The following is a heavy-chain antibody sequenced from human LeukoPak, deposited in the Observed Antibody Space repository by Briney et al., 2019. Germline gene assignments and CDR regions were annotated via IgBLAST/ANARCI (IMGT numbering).Heavy chain of an antibody. CDR3: ARDGLDYFDY. CDR2: ISGSGGST. CDR1: GFTFSSYA. V-gene: IGHV3-23*01. J-gene: IGHJ4*02. Sequence: GSLRLSCAASGFTFSSYAMSWVRPAPGKGLEWVSAISGSGGSTYYADSVKGRFTISRDNSKNTLYLQMNSLRAEDTAVYYCARDGLDYFDYWGQGTLVTVSS.